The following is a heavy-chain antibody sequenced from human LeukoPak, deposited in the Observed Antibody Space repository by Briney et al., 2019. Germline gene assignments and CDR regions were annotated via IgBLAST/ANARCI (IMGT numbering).Heavy chain of an antibody. V-gene: IGHV4-59*01. J-gene: IGHJ4*02. D-gene: IGHD3-22*01. CDR2: VYYTGSL. Sequence: SETLSLTCTVSGGSMSSYYWSWIRQPPGKGLEWIGYVYYTGSLNYNPSLKSRVTISLDRSNNQFSLKLSSVTAADTAVYYCAREGYNSRGYQGVDFWGQGTLVTVSS. CDR1: GGSMSSYY. CDR3: AREGYNSRGYQGVDF.